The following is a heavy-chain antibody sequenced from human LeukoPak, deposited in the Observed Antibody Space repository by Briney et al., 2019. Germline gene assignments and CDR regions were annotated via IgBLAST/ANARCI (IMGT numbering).Heavy chain of an antibody. J-gene: IGHJ6*02. CDR2: IYYSGST. V-gene: IGHV4-61*01. CDR3: AGESPAEQAWYYGMDV. Sequence: SETLSLTCTVSGGSVSSGSYYWSWIRQPPGKGLEWIGYIYYSGSTNYNPSLKSRVTISVDTSKNQFSLKLSSVTAADTAVYHCAGESPAEQAWYYGMDVWGQGATVTVSS. CDR1: GGSVSSGSYY.